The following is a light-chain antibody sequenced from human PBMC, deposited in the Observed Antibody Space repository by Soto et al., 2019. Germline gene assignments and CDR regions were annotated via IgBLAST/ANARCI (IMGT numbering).Light chain of an antibody. CDR2: EGS. Sequence: QSALTQPASVSGSPGQSITISCTGTSSDVGSYNLVSWYQQQPGKAPKLMIYEGSKRPSGVSNRFSGSKSCNTASLTISGLQAEDEADYYCCSYAGSSTLFGGGTKLTVL. CDR3: CSYAGSSTL. CDR1: SSDVGSYNL. V-gene: IGLV2-23*01. J-gene: IGLJ2*01.